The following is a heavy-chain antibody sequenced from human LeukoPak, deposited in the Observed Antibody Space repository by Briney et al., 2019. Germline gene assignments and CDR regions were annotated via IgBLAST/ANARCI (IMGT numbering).Heavy chain of an antibody. V-gene: IGHV3-21*04. CDR2: ISSSSSYI. CDR3: AKIRGNYFDY. Sequence: GGSLRLSCAASGFTFSSYSMNWVRQAPGKGLEWVSSISSSSSYIYYADSVKGRFTISRDNAKNSLYLQMNSLRAEDTALYYCAKIRGNYFDYWGQGTLVTVSS. J-gene: IGHJ4*02. CDR1: GFTFSSYS.